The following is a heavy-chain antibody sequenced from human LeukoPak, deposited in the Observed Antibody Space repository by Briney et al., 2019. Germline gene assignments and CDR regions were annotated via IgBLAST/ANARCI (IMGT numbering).Heavy chain of an antibody. V-gene: IGHV1-69*05. CDR3: ARDIRSGWYYFDY. Sequence: SVKVSCKASGGTFSSYAISWVRQAPGQGLEWMGGIIPIFGTANYAQKFRGRVTMTRDTSTSTVYMELSSLRPEDTAVYYCARDIRSGWYYFDYWGQGTLVTVSS. CDR2: IIPIFGTA. J-gene: IGHJ4*02. CDR1: GGTFSSYA. D-gene: IGHD6-19*01.